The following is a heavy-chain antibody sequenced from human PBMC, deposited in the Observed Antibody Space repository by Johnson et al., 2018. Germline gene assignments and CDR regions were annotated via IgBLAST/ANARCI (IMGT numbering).Heavy chain of an antibody. Sequence: VQLVQSGGGLVKPGVSLRLTCAASGFAFSDARMSWVRQAPGRGLEWVGRIKSKNDGGTAEYAAPVKGRFTISRDDSKNTLYLQMNSLKTEDTAVYYCTTDGGGFDPWGQGTLVTVSS. CDR3: TTDGGGFDP. D-gene: IGHD3-10*01. V-gene: IGHV3-15*07. CDR2: IKSKNDGGTA. J-gene: IGHJ5*02. CDR1: GFAFSDAR.